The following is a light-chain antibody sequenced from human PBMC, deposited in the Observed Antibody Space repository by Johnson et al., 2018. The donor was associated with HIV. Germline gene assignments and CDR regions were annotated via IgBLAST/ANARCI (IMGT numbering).Light chain of an antibody. CDR3: GTWDSSLSAGWV. Sequence: QSVLTQPPSVSAAPGQRVTISCSGSSSNIGSNYVSWYQQVPGTAPKLLIYENNKRPSGIPDRFSGSKSGTSATLGITGLQTGDEADYYCGTWDSSLSAGWVFGTGTKVTVL. V-gene: IGLV1-51*01. J-gene: IGLJ1*01. CDR1: SSNIGSNY. CDR2: ENN.